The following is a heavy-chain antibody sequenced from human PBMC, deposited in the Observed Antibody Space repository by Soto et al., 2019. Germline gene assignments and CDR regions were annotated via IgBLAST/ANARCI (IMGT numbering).Heavy chain of an antibody. V-gene: IGHV3-11*01. CDR2: ISKDSGRAT. CDR3: AREKWANPNS. Sequence: LVESGGALVKPGGSLRLSCAASGFIFRDWFMSWIRQAPGKGLEWMSYISKDSGRATRNADSVKGRFSISRDIAKYPTLLQMHNLTGEDTAVYFCAREKWANPNSWAQGSLGTDSS. D-gene: IGHD7-27*01. J-gene: IGHJ4*02. CDR1: GFIFRDWF.